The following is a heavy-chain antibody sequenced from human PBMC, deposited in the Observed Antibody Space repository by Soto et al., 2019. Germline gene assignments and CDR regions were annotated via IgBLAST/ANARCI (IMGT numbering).Heavy chain of an antibody. CDR1: GYTFTGYY. CDR2: INPNSGGT. D-gene: IGHD5-18*01. CDR3: ARDRAGYNYGYSYYCGMDV. J-gene: IGHJ6*02. Sequence: ASVKVSCKASGYTFTGYYMHWVRQAHGQGLEWMGWINPNSGGTNYAQKFQGWVTMTRDTSISTAYMELSRLRSDDTAVYYCARDRAGYNYGYSYYCGMDVWGQGTTVTVSS. V-gene: IGHV1-2*04.